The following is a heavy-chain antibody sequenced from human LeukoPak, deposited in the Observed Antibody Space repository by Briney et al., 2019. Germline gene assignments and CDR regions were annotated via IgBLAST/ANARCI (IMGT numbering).Heavy chain of an antibody. D-gene: IGHD6-19*01. Sequence: GVLRLSCDASGSIFSSYWMGWVRRFRGEGLGRVENIHQDGSETYYVDSVEGRFTISRDNAKKSMCLQMNSLRIEDTAVYICVRWGVEAGMDYWGEGTLVTVSS. CDR1: GSIFSSYW. CDR3: VRWGVEAGMDY. V-gene: IGHV3-7*01. CDR2: IHQDGSET. J-gene: IGHJ4*02.